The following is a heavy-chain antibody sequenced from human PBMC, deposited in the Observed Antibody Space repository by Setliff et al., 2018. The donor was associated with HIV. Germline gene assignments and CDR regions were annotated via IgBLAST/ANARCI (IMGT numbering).Heavy chain of an antibody. V-gene: IGHV1-18*01. CDR3: ARAAVAGPWRKLDY. D-gene: IGHD6-19*01. CDR2: ISAYNGNT. Sequence: GASVKVSCKASGYTFTSYDINWVRQATGQGLEWMGRISAYNGNTDHAQRLQGRVTMTTDTSTRTAYMELRSLRSDDTAVYYCARAAVAGPWRKLDYWGQGTLVTVSS. J-gene: IGHJ4*02. CDR1: GYTFTSYD.